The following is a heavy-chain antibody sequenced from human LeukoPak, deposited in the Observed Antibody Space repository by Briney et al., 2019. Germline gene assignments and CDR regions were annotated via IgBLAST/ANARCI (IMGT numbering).Heavy chain of an antibody. CDR2: ISSSSSTI. V-gene: IGHV3-48*01. CDR3: ASGGWELHLDY. CDR1: GFTFSSYS. Sequence: GGSLRLSCAASGFTFSSYSMNWVRQAPGKGLEWVSYISSSSSTIYYADSVKGRFTISRDNAKNSLYLQMNSLRAEDTAVYYCASGGWELHLDYWGQGTLVTVSS. D-gene: IGHD1-26*01. J-gene: IGHJ4*02.